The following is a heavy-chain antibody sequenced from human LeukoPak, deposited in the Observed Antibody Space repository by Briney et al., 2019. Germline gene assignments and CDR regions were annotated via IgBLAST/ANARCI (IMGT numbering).Heavy chain of an antibody. CDR3: ARVGVIFGADPGKNHFDE. D-gene: IGHD3-3*02. V-gene: IGHV1-18*04. Sequence: ASVKVSCKAIGHSFSDYGITWVRQAPGQGLEWMGWISGYNGNRKLAQKFQGRVTLARDISTNIAYMELGSLTSDDTAIYYCARVGVIFGADPGKNHFDEWGQGTVVTVSS. CDR2: ISGYNGNR. CDR1: GHSFSDYG. J-gene: IGHJ4*02.